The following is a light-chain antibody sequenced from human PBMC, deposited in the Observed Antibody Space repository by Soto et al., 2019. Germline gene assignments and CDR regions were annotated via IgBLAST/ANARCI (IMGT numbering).Light chain of an antibody. CDR2: KDS. V-gene: IGLV3-25*03. CDR1: ALPNQC. CDR3: QSADSSGSDKV. J-gene: IGLJ2*01. Sequence: SYELTQPPSVSVSPGQTARITCSGDALPNQCAYWYQQRPGQAPVLVIYKDSERPSGIPERFSGSSSGTTVTLTITGVQAEDEADYYCQSADSSGSDKVFGGGTKLTVL.